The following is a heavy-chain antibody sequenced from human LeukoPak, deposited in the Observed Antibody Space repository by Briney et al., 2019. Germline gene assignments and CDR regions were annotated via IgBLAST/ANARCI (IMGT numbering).Heavy chain of an antibody. CDR1: GDTFIPYT. Sequence: GASVKVSCKASGDTFIPYTFSWVRQAPGQGLEWMGIINPSGGSTSYAQNFRGRVTMTRDTSISTVYMELSSLKSEDTAVYYCARKMRDSGSYPDWGPGTLVTVSS. CDR3: ARKMRDSGSYPD. CDR2: INPSGGST. V-gene: IGHV1-46*01. J-gene: IGHJ4*02. D-gene: IGHD3-10*01.